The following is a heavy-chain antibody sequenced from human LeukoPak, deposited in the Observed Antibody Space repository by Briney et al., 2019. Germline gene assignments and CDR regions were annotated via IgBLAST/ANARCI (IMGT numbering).Heavy chain of an antibody. J-gene: IGHJ4*02. CDR3: AKGTERYREVSSFDS. CDR2: INSDGSTT. V-gene: IGHV3-74*01. D-gene: IGHD3-10*01. CDR1: GFTFSSFW. Sequence: GGSVRLSCAASGFTFSSFWMHWARQAPGKGLVWVSRINSDGSTTTYADSVKGRFTVSRDNAKNTLYLQMNSLRAEDTATYYCAKGTERYREVSSFDSWGPGTQGTVSS.